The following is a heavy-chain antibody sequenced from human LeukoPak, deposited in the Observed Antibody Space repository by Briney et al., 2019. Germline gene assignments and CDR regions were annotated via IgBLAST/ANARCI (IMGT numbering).Heavy chain of an antibody. CDR2: ISGSGGST. D-gene: IGHD3-22*01. CDR1: GFTFSSYA. V-gene: IGHV3-23*01. CDR3: AKHFQYYYDSSGYFGY. Sequence: GGSLRLSCAASGFTFSSYAMSWVRQAPGKGLEWVSAISGSGGSTYYADFVKGRFTISRDNSKNTLYLQMNSLRAEDTAVYYCAKHFQYYYDSSGYFGYWGQGTLVTVSS. J-gene: IGHJ4*02.